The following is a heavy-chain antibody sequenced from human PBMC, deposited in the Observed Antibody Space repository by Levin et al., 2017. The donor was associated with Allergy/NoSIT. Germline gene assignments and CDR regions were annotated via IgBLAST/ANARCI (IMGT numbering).Heavy chain of an antibody. CDR1: GFTFSSYD. CDR3: AREDSNSFDY. V-gene: IGHV3-13*01. Sequence: GESLKISCAASGFTFSSYDMHWVRQATGKGLEWVSAIGTAGDTYYPGSVKGRFTISRENAKNSLYLQMNSLRAGDTAVYYCAREDSNSFDYWGQGTLVTVSS. CDR2: IGTAGDT. D-gene: IGHD4-11*01. J-gene: IGHJ4*02.